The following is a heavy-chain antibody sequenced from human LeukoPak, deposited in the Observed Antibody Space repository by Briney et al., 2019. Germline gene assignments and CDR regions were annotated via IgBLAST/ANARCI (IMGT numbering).Heavy chain of an antibody. Sequence: PGGSLRLSCAASGFTFSSYWMHWVRQAPGKGLVWVSRIKSDGSSTSHADSVKGRFTISRDNARNTLYLQMNSLRAEDTAVYYCTRGFLSDCSTTSCSLFDYWGQGALVTVSS. CDR1: GFTFSSYW. V-gene: IGHV3-74*01. CDR2: IKSDGSST. J-gene: IGHJ4*02. D-gene: IGHD2-2*01. CDR3: TRGFLSDCSTTSCSLFDY.